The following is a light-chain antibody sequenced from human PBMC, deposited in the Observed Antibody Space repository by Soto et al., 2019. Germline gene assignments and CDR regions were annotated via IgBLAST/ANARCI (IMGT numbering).Light chain of an antibody. CDR3: QQYGSSPRA. CDR2: GAS. J-gene: IGKJ2*01. Sequence: EIVLTQSPGTLSLSPGERATLTCRASQSVSCSYLAWYQQKPGQAPRLLIYGASSRATGIPDRFSGSGSGTDFTLTINRLEPEDVAVYYCQQYGSSPRAFGQGTKLEIK. V-gene: IGKV3-20*01. CDR1: QSVSCSY.